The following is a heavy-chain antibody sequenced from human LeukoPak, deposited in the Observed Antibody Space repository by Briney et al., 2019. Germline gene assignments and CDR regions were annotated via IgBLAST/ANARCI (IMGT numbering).Heavy chain of an antibody. CDR1: GGSISSYY. Sequence: SETLSLTCTVSGGSISSYYWSWIRQPPGKGLEWIGYIYYSGSTNYNPSLKSRVTISVDTSKNQFSLKLSSVTAADTAVYYCARGDALYYYYYYMDVWGKGTTVTVSS. CDR2: IYYSGST. V-gene: IGHV4-59*01. CDR3: ARGDALYYYYYYMDV. J-gene: IGHJ6*03.